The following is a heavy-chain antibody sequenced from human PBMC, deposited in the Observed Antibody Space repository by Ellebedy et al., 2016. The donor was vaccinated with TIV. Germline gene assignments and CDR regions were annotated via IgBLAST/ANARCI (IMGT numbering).Heavy chain of an antibody. Sequence: PGGSLRLSCKTSGDSFTSYWIGWVRQMPGKGLEWMGIIYPADSDTRYSPSFQGRVTISADKSISTAYLQLSSLRASDTAMYYWATYDSADANDAFDVWGQGTLVTVSS. V-gene: IGHV5-51*01. J-gene: IGHJ3*01. CDR1: GDSFTSYW. D-gene: IGHD4-17*01. CDR2: IYPADSDT. CDR3: ATYDSADANDAFDV.